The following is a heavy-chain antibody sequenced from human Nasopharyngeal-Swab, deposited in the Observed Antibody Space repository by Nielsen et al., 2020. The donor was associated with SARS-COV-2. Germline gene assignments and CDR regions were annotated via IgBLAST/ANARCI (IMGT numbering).Heavy chain of an antibody. J-gene: IGHJ6*03. Sequence: GGSLRLSCAASGFTFSSHGMHWVRQAPGKGLEWVAVISYDGSNKYYADSVKGRFTISRDNSKNTLYLQMNSLRAEDTAVYYCAKGDSSNWSDYYMDVWGKGTTVTVSS. CDR1: GFTFSSHG. CDR2: ISYDGSNK. CDR3: AKGDSSNWSDYYMDV. V-gene: IGHV3-30*18. D-gene: IGHD6-13*01.